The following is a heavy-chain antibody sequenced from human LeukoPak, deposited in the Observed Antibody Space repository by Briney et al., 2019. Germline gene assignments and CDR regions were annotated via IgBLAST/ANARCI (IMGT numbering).Heavy chain of an antibody. CDR3: ARDEDGYNYGFDP. CDR1: GDSVSSKSAA. D-gene: IGHD5-24*01. J-gene: IGHJ5*02. CDR2: TYDRSKWYN. V-gene: IGHV6-1*01. Sequence: QTLSLTCAISGDSVSSKSAAWNWLRQSPSRGLEWLGRTYDRSKWYNKYAVSVKSRITSYPDTSKTQFTLQLNSVTREYTAGYYCARDEDGYNYGFDPCGQGTLVTVSS.